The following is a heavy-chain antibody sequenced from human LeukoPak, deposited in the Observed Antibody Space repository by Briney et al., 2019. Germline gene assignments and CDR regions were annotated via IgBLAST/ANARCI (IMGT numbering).Heavy chain of an antibody. Sequence: GGSLRLSCAASGFTFDGYAMHWVRQAPGKGLEWVSGISWNSGSIGYADSVKGRFTISRDNAKNSLYLQMNSLRAEDTAVYYCSRLRGYSYGYADYWGQGTLVTVSS. CDR1: GFTFDGYA. CDR2: ISWNSGSI. V-gene: IGHV3-9*01. J-gene: IGHJ4*02. CDR3: SRLRGYSYGYADY. D-gene: IGHD5-18*01.